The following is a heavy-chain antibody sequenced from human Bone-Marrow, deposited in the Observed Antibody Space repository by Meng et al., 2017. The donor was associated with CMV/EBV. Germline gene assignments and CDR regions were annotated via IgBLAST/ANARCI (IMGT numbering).Heavy chain of an antibody. CDR2: IYYSGST. CDR3: ARGLYYDFWSGYYLEGSGWFDP. J-gene: IGHJ5*02. Sequence: GSLRLSCTISGDSISSSSCSWGWIRQPPGKGLAYFGTIYYSGSTFYNPSLKSRVTISVDTSKNQFSLKLSSVTAADTAVYYCARGLYYDFWSGYYLEGSGWFDPWGQGTLVTVSS. CDR1: GDSISSSSCS. D-gene: IGHD3-3*01. V-gene: IGHV4-39*07.